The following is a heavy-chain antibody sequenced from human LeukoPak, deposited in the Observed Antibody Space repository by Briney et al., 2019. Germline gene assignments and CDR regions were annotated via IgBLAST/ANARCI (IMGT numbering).Heavy chain of an antibody. J-gene: IGHJ4*02. CDR3: AREGIVVVTAFDY. CDR1: GFTFSSYA. Sequence: GGSLRLSCAASGFTFSSYAMSWVRQAPGKGLEWVSYISSSSSTIYYADSVKGRFTISRDNAKNSLYLQMNSLRAEDTAVYYCAREGIVVVTAFDYWGQGTLVTVSS. V-gene: IGHV3-48*01. D-gene: IGHD3-22*01. CDR2: ISSSSSTI.